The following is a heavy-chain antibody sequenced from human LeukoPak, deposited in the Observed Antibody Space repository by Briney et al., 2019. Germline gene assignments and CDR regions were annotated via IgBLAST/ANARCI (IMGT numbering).Heavy chain of an antibody. J-gene: IGHJ3*02. D-gene: IGHD3-22*01. CDR1: GGTFSSYA. Sequence: ASVKVSCKASGGTFSSYAISWVRQAPGQGLEWMGGIIPIFGTANYAQKFQGRVTITADESTSTAYMELSSLRSEDTAVYYCARYYYYDSSGFDAFDIWGQGTMVTVSS. V-gene: IGHV1-69*13. CDR2: IIPIFGTA. CDR3: ARYYYYDSSGFDAFDI.